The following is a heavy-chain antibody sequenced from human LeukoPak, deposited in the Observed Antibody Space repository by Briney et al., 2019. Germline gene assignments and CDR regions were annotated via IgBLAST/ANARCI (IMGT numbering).Heavy chain of an antibody. V-gene: IGHV4-39*01. CDR2: AYYSGHT. D-gene: IGHD3-22*01. CDR1: GGSISSYY. J-gene: IGHJ4*02. Sequence: PSETLSLTCTVSGGSISSYYWGWIRRPPGKGLEWIGTAYYSGHTYYNPSLKSRISISVDTTKNQFSLKVTSVTAADTAVYYCARIHYYESLDYWGQGILVTVSS. CDR3: ARIHYYESLDY.